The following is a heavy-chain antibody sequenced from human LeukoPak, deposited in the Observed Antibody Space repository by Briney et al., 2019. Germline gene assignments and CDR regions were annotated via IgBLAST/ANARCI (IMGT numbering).Heavy chain of an antibody. CDR3: ARRGGYCSGGSCYSAGTIDC. CDR1: GFTSRDYA. CDR2: INHSGST. J-gene: IGHJ4*02. V-gene: IGHV4-34*01. Sequence: GSLRLSCTASGFTSRDYAMSWIRQPPGKGLEWIGEINHSGSTNYNPSLKSRVTISVDTSKNQFSLKLSSVNAADTAVYYCARRGGYCSGGSCYSAGTIDCWGQGTLVTVSS. D-gene: IGHD2-15*01.